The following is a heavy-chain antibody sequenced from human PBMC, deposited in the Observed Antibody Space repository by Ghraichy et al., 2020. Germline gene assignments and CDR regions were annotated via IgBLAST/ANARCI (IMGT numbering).Heavy chain of an antibody. V-gene: IGHV3-73*01. CDR1: GFTFSASA. D-gene: IGHD1-26*01. CDR2: IKNKADNYAT. J-gene: IGHJ6*02. Sequence: GGSLRLSCAASGFTFSASAIHWVRQASGKGLEWVGRIKNKADNYATAFAASVKGRFDISRDDSKNTAYLHMSSLDTEDTAVYYFARLDYSGTYYLDVWGRGTTVTVSS. CDR3: ARLDYSGTYYLDV.